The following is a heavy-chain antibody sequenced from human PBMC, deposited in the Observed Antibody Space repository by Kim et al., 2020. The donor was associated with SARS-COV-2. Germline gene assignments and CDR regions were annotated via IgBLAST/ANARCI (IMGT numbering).Heavy chain of an antibody. CDR3: ARVPALTWIQLWSPYYYYGMTS. CDR2: MNPNSGNT. V-gene: IGHV1-8*01. Sequence: ASVKVSCKASGYTFTSYDINWVRQATGQGLEWMGWMNPNSGNTGYAQKFQGRVTMTRNTSISTAYMELSSLRSEDTAVYYCARVPALTWIQLWSPYYYYGMTSGAKGPRSPSP. CDR1: GYTFTSYD. D-gene: IGHD5-18*01. J-gene: IGHJ6*02.